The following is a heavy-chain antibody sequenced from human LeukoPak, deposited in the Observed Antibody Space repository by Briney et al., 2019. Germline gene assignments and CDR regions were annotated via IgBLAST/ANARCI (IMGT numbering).Heavy chain of an antibody. J-gene: IGHJ4*02. V-gene: IGHV1-2*02. D-gene: IGHD6-13*01. Sequence: AASVKVSCKASGYTFTGYYMHWVRPAPGQGLEWMGWINPNSGGTNYAQKFQGRVTMTRDTSISTAYMELSRLRSDDTAVYYCARGSGYSSSWYGYWGQGTLVTVSS. CDR2: INPNSGGT. CDR1: GYTFTGYY. CDR3: ARGSGYSSSWYGY.